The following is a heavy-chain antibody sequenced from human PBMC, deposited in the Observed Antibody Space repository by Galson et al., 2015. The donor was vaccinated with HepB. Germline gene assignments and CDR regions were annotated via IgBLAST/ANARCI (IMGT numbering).Heavy chain of an antibody. J-gene: IGHJ6*02. V-gene: IGHV3-21*01. CDR2: ISSSSSYI. CDR1: GFTFSRYS. Sequence: SLRLSCAASGFTFSRYSMNWVRQAPGKGLEWVSSISSSSSYIYYADSVKGRFTISRDNAKNSLYLQMNSLRAEDMAVYYCASLDPYYYGMDVWGQGTTVTVSS. CDR3: ASLDPYYYGMDV. D-gene: IGHD3-9*01.